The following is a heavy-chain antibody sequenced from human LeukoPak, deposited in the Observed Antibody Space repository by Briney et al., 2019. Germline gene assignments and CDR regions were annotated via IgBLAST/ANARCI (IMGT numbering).Heavy chain of an antibody. CDR2: IYYSGST. Sequence: SETLSLTCTVSGGSISSYYWSWIRQPPGKGLEWIGYIYYSGSTDYNPSLKSRVTISVDTSKNQFSLKLSSVTAADTAVYYCARWFGETAIFDYWGQGTLVTVSS. V-gene: IGHV4-59*01. D-gene: IGHD3-10*01. CDR3: ARWFGETAIFDY. J-gene: IGHJ4*02. CDR1: GGSISSYY.